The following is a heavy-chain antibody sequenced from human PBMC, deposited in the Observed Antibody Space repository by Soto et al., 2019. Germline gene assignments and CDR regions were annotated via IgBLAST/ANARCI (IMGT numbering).Heavy chain of an antibody. CDR3: AMDVFPVSSSVYLEVFDI. D-gene: IGHD6-19*01. CDR2: IKKDGSKI. CDR1: GFSFGSSW. Sequence: EVQLVESGGDLVQPGGSLRLSCAASGFSFGSSWMTWVRQAPGKGLEWVANIKKDGSKINYLDSVRGRFTVPRDNPNNALYLEMNRLSAEYTALYYSAMDVFPVSSSVYLEVFDIWGQGTMVTVSS. V-gene: IGHV3-7*04. J-gene: IGHJ3*02.